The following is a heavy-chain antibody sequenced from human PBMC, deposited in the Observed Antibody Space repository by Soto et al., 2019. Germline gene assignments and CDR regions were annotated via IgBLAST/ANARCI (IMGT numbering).Heavy chain of an antibody. Sequence: GGSLRLSCAASGFTFSSYAMSWVRQAPGKGLEWVSAISGSGGSTYYADSVKGRFTISRDNSKNTLYLQMNSLRAEDTAVYYCALSAAGILWFGESFYMDVWGKGTTVTVSS. CDR2: ISGSGGST. CDR1: GFTFSSYA. J-gene: IGHJ6*03. V-gene: IGHV3-23*01. CDR3: ALSAAGILWFGESFYMDV. D-gene: IGHD3-10*01.